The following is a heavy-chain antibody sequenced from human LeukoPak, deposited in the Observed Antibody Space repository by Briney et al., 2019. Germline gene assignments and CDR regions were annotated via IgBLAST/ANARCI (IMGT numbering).Heavy chain of an antibody. J-gene: IGHJ4*02. D-gene: IGHD6-13*01. V-gene: IGHV3-21*01. CDR1: GFTFSSYS. CDR3: ARERGSSSWMTFDY. CDR2: ISSSSSYI. Sequence: GGSLRLSCAASGFTFSSYSMNWVRQAPGKGLEWVSSISSSSSYIYYADSVKGRFTISRDNTKNSLYLQMNSLRAEDTAVYYCARERGSSSWMTFDYWGQGTLVTVSS.